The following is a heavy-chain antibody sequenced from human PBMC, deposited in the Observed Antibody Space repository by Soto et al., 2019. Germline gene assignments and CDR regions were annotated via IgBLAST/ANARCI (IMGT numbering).Heavy chain of an antibody. J-gene: IGHJ4*02. CDR3: ATVSLDIAALDY. Sequence: ASEKDSCKVSGYTLTELSMHWVRQAPGKGLEWMGGFDPEDGETIYAQKFQGRVTMTEDTSTDTAYMELSSMRSEDTAVYYCATVSLDIAALDYWGQGTLVTVSS. D-gene: IGHD6-6*01. CDR2: FDPEDGET. V-gene: IGHV1-24*01. CDR1: GYTLTELS.